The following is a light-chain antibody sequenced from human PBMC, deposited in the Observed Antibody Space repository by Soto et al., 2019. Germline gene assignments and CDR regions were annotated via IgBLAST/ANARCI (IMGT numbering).Light chain of an antibody. J-gene: IGLJ1*01. CDR3: CSYAGDYTFV. V-gene: IGLV2-11*01. CDR2: DVI. CDR1: SSDVGVYKY. Sequence: QPVLIQPRSVSGSPGQSVTISCTGTSSDVGVYKYVSWYRQHPGKAPKLMIYDVITRPSGVPDRFSGSKSGNTASLTISGLQAEDEADYYCCSYAGDYTFVFGSGTKLTV.